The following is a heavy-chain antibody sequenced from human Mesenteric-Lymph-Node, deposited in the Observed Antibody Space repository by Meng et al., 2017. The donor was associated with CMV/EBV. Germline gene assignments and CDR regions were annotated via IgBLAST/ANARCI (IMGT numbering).Heavy chain of an antibody. V-gene: IGHV1-2*02. CDR3: ARSSTGYSSNWFDP. J-gene: IGHJ5*02. D-gene: IGHD6-13*01. Sequence: NASGYTFTGDSRQWVLQAPGQGRGRVGWINTNSGATNYEQKSQARVTTTRATSLSTAYMELSRMTFDDTAVYYCARSSTGYSSNWFDPWGQGTLVTVSS. CDR1: GYTFTGDS. CDR2: INTNSGAT.